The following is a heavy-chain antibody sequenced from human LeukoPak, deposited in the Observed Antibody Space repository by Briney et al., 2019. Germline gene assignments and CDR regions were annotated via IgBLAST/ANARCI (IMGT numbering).Heavy chain of an antibody. CDR2: IYYSGST. D-gene: IGHD5-12*01. Sequence: SETLSLTCTVSGGSISSYYWSWIRRPPGKGLEWIGYIYYSGSTYYNPSLKSRVTISVDTSKNQFSLKLSSVTAADTAVYYCASFEISGYDYYFDYWGQGTLVTVSS. CDR1: GGSISSYY. CDR3: ASFEISGYDYYFDY. J-gene: IGHJ4*02. V-gene: IGHV4-59*06.